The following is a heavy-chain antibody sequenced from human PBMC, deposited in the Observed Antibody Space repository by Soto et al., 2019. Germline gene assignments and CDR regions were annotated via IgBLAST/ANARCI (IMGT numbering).Heavy chain of an antibody. J-gene: IGHJ5*02. CDR2: IIPVTETP. CDR1: GGTFISHA. D-gene: IGHD3-10*01. CDR3: TRGTKGPGHYGPGSQGWFDT. Sequence: QVQLVQSGAEVKKSGSSVKVSCKASGGTFISHAINWVRQVPGQGLEWMGVIIPVTETPNYARKFQGRVTISADKSTTTVYRELISLRSEDTAVYYCTRGTKGPGHYGPGSQGWFDTWGQGTLVNVSS. V-gene: IGHV1-69*06.